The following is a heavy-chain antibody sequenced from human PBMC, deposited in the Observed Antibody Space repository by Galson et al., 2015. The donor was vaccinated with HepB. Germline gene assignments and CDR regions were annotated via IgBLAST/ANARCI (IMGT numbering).Heavy chain of an antibody. D-gene: IGHD6-19*01. CDR2: ISSSSSYI. CDR1: GFTFSSYS. V-gene: IGHV3-21*01. Sequence: SLRLSCAASGFTFSSYSMNWVRQAPGKGLEWVSSISSSSSYIYYADSVKGRFTISRDNAKNSLYLQMNSLRAEDTAVYYCARSALPDSSGWYYYYYYMDVWGKGTTVTVSS. CDR3: ARSALPDSSGWYYYYYYMDV. J-gene: IGHJ6*03.